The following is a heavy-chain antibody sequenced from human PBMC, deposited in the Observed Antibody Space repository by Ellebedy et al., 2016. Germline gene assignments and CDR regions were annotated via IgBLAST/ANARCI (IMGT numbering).Heavy chain of an antibody. D-gene: IGHD6-13*01. V-gene: IGHV3-23*01. CDR3: AKPYNPAGIAAAGTGY. Sequence: GESLKISXAASGFTFSSYAMSWVRQAPGKGLEWVSAISGSGGSTYYADSVKGRFTISRDNSKNTLYLQMNSLRAEDTAVYYCAKPYNPAGIAAAGTGYWGQGTLVTVSS. CDR2: ISGSGGST. J-gene: IGHJ4*02. CDR1: GFTFSSYA.